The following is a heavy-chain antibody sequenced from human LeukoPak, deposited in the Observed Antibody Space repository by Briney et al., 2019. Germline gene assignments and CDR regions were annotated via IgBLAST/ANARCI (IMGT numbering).Heavy chain of an antibody. CDR1: GGTFSSYA. J-gene: IGHJ3*02. Sequence: SVKVSCKASGGTFSSYAISWVRQAPGQGLEWMGGIIPIFGTANYARKFQGRVTITADESTSTAYMELSSLRSEDTAVYYCARGGRDCGGDCYVAAFDIWGQGTMVTVSS. CDR2: IIPIFGTA. D-gene: IGHD2-21*02. V-gene: IGHV1-69*13. CDR3: ARGGRDCGGDCYVAAFDI.